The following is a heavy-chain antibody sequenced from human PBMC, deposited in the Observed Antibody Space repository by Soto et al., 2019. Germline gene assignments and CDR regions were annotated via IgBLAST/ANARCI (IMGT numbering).Heavy chain of an antibody. CDR1: GFTFSSYA. Sequence: EVQLLESGGGLVQPGGSLRLSCAASGFTFSSYAMSWVRQAPGKGLEWVSAISGSGGSTYYADSVKGRFTISRDNSKNTLDLQRNSLRAEDTAVYYCAKGRGYCSSTSCYVGSDYWGQGTLVTVSS. J-gene: IGHJ4*02. CDR3: AKGRGYCSSTSCYVGSDY. D-gene: IGHD2-2*01. CDR2: ISGSGGST. V-gene: IGHV3-23*01.